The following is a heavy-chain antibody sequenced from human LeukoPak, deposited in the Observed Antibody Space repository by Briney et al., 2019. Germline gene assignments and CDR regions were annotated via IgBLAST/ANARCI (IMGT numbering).Heavy chain of an antibody. CDR2: ISGSGGST. V-gene: IGHV3-23*01. Sequence: GGSLRLSCAASGFTFSSYAMGWVRQAPGKGLEWVSAISGSGGSTYYADSVKGRFTISRDNSKNTLYLQMNSLRAEDTAVYYCAKHALYDSSGYYISYDYWGQGTLVTVSS. J-gene: IGHJ4*02. CDR3: AKHALYDSSGYYISYDY. D-gene: IGHD3-22*01. CDR1: GFTFSSYA.